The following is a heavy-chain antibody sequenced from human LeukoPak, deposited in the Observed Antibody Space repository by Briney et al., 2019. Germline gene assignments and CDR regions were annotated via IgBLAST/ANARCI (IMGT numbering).Heavy chain of an antibody. CDR3: ATDRGWRTSGYYLYYFEY. V-gene: IGHV3-7*01. CDR2: IKHDGSEK. Sequence: GGSLRLSCAASEFAFSTYNMSWVRQAPGKGLEWVASIKHDGSEKYYVDSVRGRFTISRDNTMNSLYLQMSSLRAEDTAVYYCATDRGWRTSGYYLYYFEYWGQGTLVTYSS. CDR1: EFAFSTYN. J-gene: IGHJ4*02. D-gene: IGHD3-3*01.